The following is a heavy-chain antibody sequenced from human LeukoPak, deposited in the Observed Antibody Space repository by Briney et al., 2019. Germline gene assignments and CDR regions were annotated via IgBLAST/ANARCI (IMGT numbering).Heavy chain of an antibody. CDR2: ISGSGGST. CDR1: GFTFSSYA. V-gene: IGHV3-23*01. J-gene: IGHJ5*02. Sequence: GGSLRLSCAASGFTFSSYAMSWVRQAPGKGLEWVSAISGSGGSTYYADSVKGWFTISRDNSKNTLYLQTNSMRAEDTAVYYCVKDSASGYYYENWFDPWGQGTLVTVSS. D-gene: IGHD3-22*01. CDR3: VKDSASGYYYENWFDP.